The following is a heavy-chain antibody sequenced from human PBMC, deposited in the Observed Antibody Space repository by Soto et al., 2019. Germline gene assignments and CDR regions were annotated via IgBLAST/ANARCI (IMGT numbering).Heavy chain of an antibody. Sequence: QVQLVESGGGVVQPGRSLRLSCAASGFTFSSYAMHWVRQAPGKGLEWGAVISYDGSNKYYADSVKGRFTITRDNSKNTLYLQMNSLRAEDTAVYYCARDRGIRGVMSYYGMDVWGQGTTVTVSS. J-gene: IGHJ6*02. V-gene: IGHV3-30-3*01. CDR3: ARDRGIRGVMSYYGMDV. CDR1: GFTFSSYA. D-gene: IGHD3-10*01. CDR2: ISYDGSNK.